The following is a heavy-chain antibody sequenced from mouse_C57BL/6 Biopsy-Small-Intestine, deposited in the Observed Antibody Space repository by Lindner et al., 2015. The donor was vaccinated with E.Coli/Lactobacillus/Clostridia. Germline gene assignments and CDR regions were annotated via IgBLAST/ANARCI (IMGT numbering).Heavy chain of an antibody. CDR2: ITPYNGNT. D-gene: IGHD2-1*01. CDR3: ARFYGTRGYYGWFDP. CDR1: GYTFTTYG. V-gene: IGHV1-84*02. J-gene: IGHJ3*01. Sequence: SVKVSCKTSGYTFTTYGIIWVRQAPGQGLESMGWITPYNGNTKYAQKLQGRVTMTTDTSTSTAYLELRSLRSDDTAVYYCARFYGTRGYYGWFDPWGQGTLVTVTS.